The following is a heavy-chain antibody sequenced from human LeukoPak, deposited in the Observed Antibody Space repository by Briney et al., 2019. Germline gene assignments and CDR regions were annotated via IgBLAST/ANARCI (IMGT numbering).Heavy chain of an antibody. CDR3: ARDYGDY. V-gene: IGHV3-33*01. J-gene: IGHJ4*02. CDR2: IWHGGSNK. D-gene: IGHD4-17*01. CDR1: GFTFSGYG. Sequence: GGSLRLSCAASGFTFSGYGMHWVRQAPGKGLEWVAVIWHGGSNKYHADSVKGRFTISRDNSKNTLYLQMNSLRAEDTAVYYCARDYGDYWGQGTLVTVSS.